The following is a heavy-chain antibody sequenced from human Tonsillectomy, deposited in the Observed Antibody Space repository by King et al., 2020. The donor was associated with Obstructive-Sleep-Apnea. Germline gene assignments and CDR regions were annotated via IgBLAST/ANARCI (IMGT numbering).Heavy chain of an antibody. D-gene: IGHD3-22*01. CDR3: AREEDYYASGGYYHLDYGMDV. V-gene: IGHV3-30-3*01. Sequence: VQLVESGGGVVQPGRSLRLSCAASGFTFSSYAMHWVRQAPGKGLEWVAVISYDGSNKYYADSVKGRFTISRDNSKNTLYLQMNSLRAEDTAVYYSAREEDYYASGGYYHLDYGMDVWGQGTTVTVSS. CDR1: GFTFSSYA. J-gene: IGHJ6*02. CDR2: ISYDGSNK.